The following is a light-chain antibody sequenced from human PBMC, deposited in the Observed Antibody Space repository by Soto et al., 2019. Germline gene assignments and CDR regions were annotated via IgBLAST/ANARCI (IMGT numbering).Light chain of an antibody. CDR2: GAS. V-gene: IGKV3-20*01. Sequence: DILLTQSPGTLSLSPGETATLSCMASQSVSSDFLAWYQQKPGQSPRLLIYGASLRVTGIPDRFSGIGSGTDFTLSISSRQPEDFATYFCQQSDDLPTFGQGTRLDMK. CDR3: QQSDDLPT. J-gene: IGKJ5*01. CDR1: QSVSSDF.